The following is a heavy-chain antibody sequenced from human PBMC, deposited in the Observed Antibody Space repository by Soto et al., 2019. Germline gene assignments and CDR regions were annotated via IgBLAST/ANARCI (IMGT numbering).Heavy chain of an antibody. Sequence: SVKVSCKASGGTFRNHVFNWVRQAPGQGLEWMGGIIPIIGTPNYAQKFQGRVTITADASTNKVYLEVSSLRPQDTAVYYCARDLEFRDGNISHLDYWGQGTLVTVSS. D-gene: IGHD3-10*01. V-gene: IGHV1-69*13. J-gene: IGHJ4*02. CDR2: IIPIIGTP. CDR3: ARDLEFRDGNISHLDY. CDR1: GGTFRNHV.